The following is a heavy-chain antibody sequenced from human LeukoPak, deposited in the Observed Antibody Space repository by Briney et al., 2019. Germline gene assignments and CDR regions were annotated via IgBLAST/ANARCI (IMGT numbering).Heavy chain of an antibody. CDR2: IYPGDSDT. CDR1: GYSFTSYW. V-gene: IGHV5-51*01. CDR3: ARLTVGATRYMDV. Sequence: GESLKISCKGSGYSFTSYWIGWVRQMPGKGLEWMGIIYPGDSDTRYSPSFQGQVTISADKSISTAYLQWSNLKASDTAMYYCARLTVGATRYMDVWGKGTTVTVSS. J-gene: IGHJ6*03. D-gene: IGHD1-26*01.